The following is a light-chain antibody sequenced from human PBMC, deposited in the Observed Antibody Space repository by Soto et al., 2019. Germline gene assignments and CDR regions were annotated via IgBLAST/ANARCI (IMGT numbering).Light chain of an antibody. Sequence: QSVLTQPPSASGTPGQRVTISCSGISSNIGSNTVNWYQQLPGTATKLLIYSNNQRPSGVPARFSGSKSGTSASLAISGLQSEDEADYYCAAWDDSLNGAVFGGGTQLTVL. CDR1: SSNIGSNT. J-gene: IGLJ7*01. CDR3: AAWDDSLNGAV. V-gene: IGLV1-44*01. CDR2: SNN.